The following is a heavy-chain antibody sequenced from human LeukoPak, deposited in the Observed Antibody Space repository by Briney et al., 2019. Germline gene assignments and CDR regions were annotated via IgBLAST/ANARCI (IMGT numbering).Heavy chain of an antibody. Sequence: SVKVSCKASGVPFRNYALTWVRQAPGQGLEWMGRIVPFLDMTDYAQKFQGRVTFSADKSTSTAYMEVTSLRSDDTAVYYCARADSSGYPAAPWGQGTLVTVSS. CDR3: ARADSSGYPAAP. D-gene: IGHD3-22*01. CDR1: GVPFRNYA. CDR2: IVPFLDMT. J-gene: IGHJ5*02. V-gene: IGHV1-69*04.